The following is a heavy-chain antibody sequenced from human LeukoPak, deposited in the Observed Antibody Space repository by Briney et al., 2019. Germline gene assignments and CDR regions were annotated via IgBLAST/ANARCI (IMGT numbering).Heavy chain of an antibody. CDR3: AREDSNSENF. Sequence: ASVKVSCKASGYSFTSYGLTWVRQTPGQGLEWMGWIAAYNGATNYAQIFQGRVSMTTDTSTNTGYMELRSLTPDDTAVYYCAREDSNSENFWGQGTQVTVSS. J-gene: IGHJ4*02. D-gene: IGHD2/OR15-2a*01. V-gene: IGHV1-18*01. CDR1: GYSFTSYG. CDR2: IAAYNGAT.